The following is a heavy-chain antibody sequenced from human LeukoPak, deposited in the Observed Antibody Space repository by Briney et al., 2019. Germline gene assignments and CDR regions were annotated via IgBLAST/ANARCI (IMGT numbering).Heavy chain of an antibody. V-gene: IGHV1-46*03. CDR3: ARDLRYCSSTSCYEGTNDAFDI. CDR1: GYTFTSYY. J-gene: IGHJ3*02. CDR2: INPSGGST. D-gene: IGHD2-2*01. Sequence: GASVKVSCKASGYTFTSYYMHWVRQAPGQGLEWMGIINPSGGSTSYAQKFQGRVTTTRDTSTSTVYMELSSLRSGDTAVYYCARDLRYCSSTSCYEGTNDAFDIWGQGTMVTVSS.